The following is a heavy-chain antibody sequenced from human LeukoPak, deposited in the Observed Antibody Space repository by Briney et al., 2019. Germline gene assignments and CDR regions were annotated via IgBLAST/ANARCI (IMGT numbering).Heavy chain of an antibody. Sequence: GGSLRLSCAASGFTFSSYAMSWVRQAPGKGLEWVSAISGSGGSTYYADSVKGRFTISRDNSKNTLYLQMNSLRAEDTAVYYCAKGSFCSTSCHYYYMDVWGKGTTVTVSS. CDR2: ISGSGGST. J-gene: IGHJ6*03. CDR1: GFTFSSYA. V-gene: IGHV3-23*01. CDR3: AKGSFCSTSCHYYYMDV. D-gene: IGHD2-2*01.